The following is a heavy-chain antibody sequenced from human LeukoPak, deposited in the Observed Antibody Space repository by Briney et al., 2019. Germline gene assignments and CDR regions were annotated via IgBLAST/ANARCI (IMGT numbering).Heavy chain of an antibody. D-gene: IGHD6-13*01. CDR3: ARASSAGWWFDP. V-gene: IGHV4-30-4*01. J-gene: IGHJ5*02. Sequence: SIXXXDYDWRXVXQPPGRGGESFWYIYYSGSTYYTPSLTSPVTISVDTSKNQFSLKLSSVPAADTAVYYCARASSAGWWFDPWGQGTLVTVSS. CDR1: SIXXXDYD. CDR2: IYYSGST.